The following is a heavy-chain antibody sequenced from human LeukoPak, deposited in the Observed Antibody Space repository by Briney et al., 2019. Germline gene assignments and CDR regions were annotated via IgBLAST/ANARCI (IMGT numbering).Heavy chain of an antibody. CDR2: IIPILGIA. D-gene: IGHD4-17*01. Sequence: SVKVSCKASGGTFSSYAISWVRQAPGQGLEWMGRIIPILGIANYAQKFQGRVTITADKSTSTAYMELSSPRSEDTAVYYCARVAYGGNSPLDYWGQGTLVTVSS. CDR1: GGTFSSYA. V-gene: IGHV1-69*04. J-gene: IGHJ4*02. CDR3: ARVAYGGNSPLDY.